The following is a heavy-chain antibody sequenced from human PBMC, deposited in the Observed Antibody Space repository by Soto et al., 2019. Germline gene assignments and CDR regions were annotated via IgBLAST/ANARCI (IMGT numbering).Heavy chain of an antibody. CDR2: IWYDGSNK. V-gene: IGHV3-33*01. D-gene: IGHD1-7*01. CDR3: ARDGIGGTVFRGFCDY. J-gene: IGHJ4*02. CDR1: RSIFSGYG. Sequence: QEHLVESGGGVVQPGRSLRLSCAASRSIFSGYGMHWVRQAPGKGLEWVAVIWYDGSNKYYADSVKGRFTISRVNSKNMLDLQMDRLRVEDTAVYYCARDGIGGTVFRGFCDYWGQGKMVTVSS.